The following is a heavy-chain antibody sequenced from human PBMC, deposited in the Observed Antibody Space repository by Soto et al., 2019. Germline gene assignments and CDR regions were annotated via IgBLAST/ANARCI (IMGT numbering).Heavy chain of an antibody. J-gene: IGHJ3*02. CDR1: GYSFTSYW. Sequence: GESLKISCKGSGYSFTSYWIGWVRQMPGKGLEWMGIIYPGDSDTRYSPSFQGQVTISADKSISTAYLQWSSLKASDTAMYYCASRFRGYSYGDAFDIWGQGTMVTVSS. CDR3: ASRFRGYSYGDAFDI. D-gene: IGHD5-18*01. V-gene: IGHV5-51*01. CDR2: IYPGDSDT.